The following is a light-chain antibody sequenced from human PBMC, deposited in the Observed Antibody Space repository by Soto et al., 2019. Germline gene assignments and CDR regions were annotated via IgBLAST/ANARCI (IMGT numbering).Light chain of an antibody. CDR1: QSVSSSY. CDR2: GAS. V-gene: IGKV3-20*01. CDR3: QQYGSSPWT. Sequence: ESVLTQSPGTLSLSPGERATLSCRASQSVSSSYLAWYQQKPGQAPRLLIYGASSRATGIPDRISGSGSGTDFTLTISRLEPEDFAVYYCQQYGSSPWTFGQGTKVDIK. J-gene: IGKJ1*01.